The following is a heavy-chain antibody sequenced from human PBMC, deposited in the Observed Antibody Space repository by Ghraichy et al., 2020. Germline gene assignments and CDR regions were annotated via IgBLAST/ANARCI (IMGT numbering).Heavy chain of an antibody. D-gene: IGHD7-27*01. CDR2: VKTKSEGGTI. J-gene: IGHJ4*02. V-gene: IGHV3-15*01. Sequence: GESLNISCAASGFTFNDAWMNWVRQAPGKGLQWIGRVKTKSEGGTIDYAAPVKGRFTISRDDSKDTLYLQMDNLRSDDTAVYYCSTSAALGHWGQGTLVNVSS. CDR1: GFTFNDAW. CDR3: STSAALGH.